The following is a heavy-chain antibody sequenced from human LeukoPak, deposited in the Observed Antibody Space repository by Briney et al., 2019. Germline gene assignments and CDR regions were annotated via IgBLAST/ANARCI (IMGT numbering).Heavy chain of an antibody. CDR3: AKDTGSWSPDY. J-gene: IGHJ4*02. D-gene: IGHD2-8*01. CDR1: GFTFSTYA. V-gene: IGHV3-23*01. Sequence: PGGSLRLSCAASGFTFSTYAVTWVRQAPGKGLEWVSAISRTGDYTYYADSVEGRFTISRDNSKNTLYLQMNSLRAEDTAVYYCAKDTGSWSPDYWGQGTLVTVSS. CDR2: ISRTGDYT.